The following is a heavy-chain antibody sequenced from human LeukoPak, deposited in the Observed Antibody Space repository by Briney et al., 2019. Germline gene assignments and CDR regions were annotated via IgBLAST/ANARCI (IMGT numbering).Heavy chain of an antibody. V-gene: IGHV4-59*01. J-gene: IGHJ4*02. CDR2: IYYSGST. Sequence: PSETLSLTCTVSGGSISSYYWSWIRQPPGKGLEWIGYIYYSGSTNYNPSLKSRVTISVDTSKNQFSLKLSSVTAADTAVYYCASWSGSPRDYWGQGTLVTVSS. D-gene: IGHD3-10*01. CDR1: GGSISSYY. CDR3: ASWSGSPRDY.